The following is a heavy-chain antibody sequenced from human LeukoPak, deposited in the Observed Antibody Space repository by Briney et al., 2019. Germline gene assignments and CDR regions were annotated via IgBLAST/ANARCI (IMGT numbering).Heavy chain of an antibody. CDR1: GFTFSSYG. D-gene: IGHD5-12*01. CDR3: AKDRTAGYDGLVDY. Sequence: GGSLRLSCAASGFTFSSYGMHWVRQAPGKGLEWVAAISYDGNNKYYADFVRGRFTISRDNSKNTLYLRMNSLRAEDTAVYYCAKDRTAGYDGLVDYWGQGTLVTVSS. J-gene: IGHJ4*02. CDR2: ISYDGNNK. V-gene: IGHV3-30*18.